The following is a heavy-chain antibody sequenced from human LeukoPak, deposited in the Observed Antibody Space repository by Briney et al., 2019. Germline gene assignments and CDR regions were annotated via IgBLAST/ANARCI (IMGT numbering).Heavy chain of an antibody. CDR1: GFTFSSYW. Sequence: GESLKISCEGSGFTFSSYWIGWVRQMPGKGLEWLGIIYPGDSDTRYSPSFHGQVTISADESTSTAYLQWSSLKASDTAMYYCARHPGSGWYDHYFDSWGQGTLVTVSS. V-gene: IGHV5-51*01. D-gene: IGHD6-19*01. CDR3: ARHPGSGWYDHYFDS. J-gene: IGHJ4*02. CDR2: IYPGDSDT.